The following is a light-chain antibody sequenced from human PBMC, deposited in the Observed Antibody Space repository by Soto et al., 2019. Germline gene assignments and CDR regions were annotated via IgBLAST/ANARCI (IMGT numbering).Light chain of an antibody. V-gene: IGLV2-14*03. CDR2: GNR. CDR1: SSDIGRYDY. J-gene: IGLJ2*01. Sequence: QSALTQPASMSGSPGQSITISCTGTSSDIGRYDYVSWYQQLPGKAPKLVIYGNRNRPSGVPDRFSGSKSGTSASLAITGLQAEDEADYYCQSYDSSLSGSKVVFGGGTKLTVL. CDR3: QSYDSSLSGSKVV.